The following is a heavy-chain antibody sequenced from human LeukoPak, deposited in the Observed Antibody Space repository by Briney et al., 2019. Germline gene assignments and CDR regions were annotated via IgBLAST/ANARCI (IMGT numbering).Heavy chain of an antibody. CDR1: GYSLSGYS. V-gene: IGHV1-2*02. CDR3: ARGVFWSAYSVTIPHY. D-gene: IGHD3-3*01. CDR2: MGCINPNSGDT. J-gene: IGHJ4*02. Sequence: GASVKVSCKASGYSLSGYSIHWVRQAPGQGLEWMGCMGCINPNSGDTNYAQKFQGRVTVTRDTSINTAYMELSRLTSDDTAVYYCARGVFWSAYSVTIPHYWGQGTLVTVSS.